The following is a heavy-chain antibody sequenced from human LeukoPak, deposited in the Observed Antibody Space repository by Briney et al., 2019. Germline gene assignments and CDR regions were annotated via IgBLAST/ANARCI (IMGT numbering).Heavy chain of an antibody. D-gene: IGHD3-10*01. CDR2: INPNSGGT. V-gene: IGHV1-2*02. CDR3: ARDCLWFGESPLDY. Sequence: ASVKVSCKASGYTFTGYYMHWVRQAPGQGLEWMGWINPNSGGTNYAQKFQGRVTMTRDTSISTAYMELSRLRSDDTAVYYCARDCLWFGESPLDYWGQGTLVTVSS. J-gene: IGHJ4*02. CDR1: GYTFTGYY.